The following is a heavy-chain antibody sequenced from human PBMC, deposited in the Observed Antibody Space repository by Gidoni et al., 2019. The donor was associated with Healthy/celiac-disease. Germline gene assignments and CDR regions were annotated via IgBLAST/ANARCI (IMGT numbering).Heavy chain of an antibody. V-gene: IGHV5-51*01. CDR1: GYSFTSYW. J-gene: IGHJ5*02. CDR2: IHPGDSDT. CDR3: ARGSGQYCGGDCYSDWFDP. D-gene: IGHD2-21*02. Sequence: GAEVKKPGESLKISCKGSGYSFTSYWIGWVRQMPGKGLEWMGIIHPGDSDTRYSPSFQGQVTISADKSISTAYLQWSSLKASDTAMYYCARGSGQYCGGDCYSDWFDPWGQGTLVTVSS.